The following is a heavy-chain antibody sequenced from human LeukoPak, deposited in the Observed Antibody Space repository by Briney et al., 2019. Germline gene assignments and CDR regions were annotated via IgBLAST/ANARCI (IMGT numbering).Heavy chain of an antibody. V-gene: IGHV4-38-2*01. D-gene: IGHD3-3*01. J-gene: IGHJ4*02. Sequence: PSETLSLTCAVSGYSISSGYYWGWIRQPPGKGLEWIGSIYHSGSTYYIPSLKSRVTISVDTSKNQFSLKLSSVAAADTAVYYCARSLDDFWSGYYPIDYWGQGTLVTVSS. CDR3: ARSLDDFWSGYYPIDY. CDR2: IYHSGST. CDR1: GYSISSGYY.